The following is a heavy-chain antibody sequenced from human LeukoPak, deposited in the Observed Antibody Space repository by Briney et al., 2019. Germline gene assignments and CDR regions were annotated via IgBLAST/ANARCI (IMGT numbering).Heavy chain of an antibody. V-gene: IGHV3-11*01. D-gene: IGHD6-19*01. CDR2: ISSSGRTI. CDR3: ARPGEQWVADYFDY. CDR1: GFTFSDYY. Sequence: GGSLRLSCAASGFTFSDYYMSWIRQAPGKGLGWVSYISSSGRTIYYADSVKGRFTISRDNAKNSLYLQMNSVRAEDTAVYYGARPGEQWVADYFDYWGQGTLVTVSS. J-gene: IGHJ4*02.